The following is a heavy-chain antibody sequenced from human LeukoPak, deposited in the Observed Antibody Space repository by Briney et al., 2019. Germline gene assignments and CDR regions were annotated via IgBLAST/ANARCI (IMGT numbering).Heavy chain of an antibody. V-gene: IGHV3-7*01. J-gene: IGHJ4*02. CDR3: ARSDPGYSSSWFDY. CDR1: GFTFSSYW. CDR2: IKQDGSEK. Sequence: RGSLRLSCAASGFTFSSYWMSWVRQAPGKGLEWVANIKQDGSEKYYVDSVKGRFTISRDNAKNSLYLQMNSLRAEDTAVYYCARSDPGYSSSWFDYWGQGTLVTVSS. D-gene: IGHD6-13*01.